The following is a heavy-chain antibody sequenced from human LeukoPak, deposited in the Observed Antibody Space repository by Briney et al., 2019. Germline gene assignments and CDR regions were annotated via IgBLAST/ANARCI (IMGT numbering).Heavy chain of an antibody. D-gene: IGHD3-22*01. CDR1: GDSISNSYW. CDR3: ATGRHYDSSGYYFW. Sequence: SETLSPTCAVSGDSISNSYWWNWVRQAPGKGLEWIGEIYHSGSTNYNPSLKSRVTISVDKSKNQFSLNLSSVTAADTAVYYCATGRHYDSSGYYFWWGQGTLVTVSS. V-gene: IGHV4-4*02. CDR2: IYHSGST. J-gene: IGHJ4*02.